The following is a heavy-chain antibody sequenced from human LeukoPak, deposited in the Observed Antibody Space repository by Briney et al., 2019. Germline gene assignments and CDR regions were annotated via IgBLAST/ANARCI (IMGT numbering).Heavy chain of an antibody. Sequence: HSETLSLTCTVSGGSISSSSYYWGWIRQPPGKGLEWIGSIHYSGSTNYNPSLKSRVTISADTSKNQFSLKLSSVTAADTAVYYCGRVYVWGSYRHIDSWGQGTLVTVSS. CDR1: GGSISSSSYY. V-gene: IGHV4-39*01. CDR2: IHYSGST. CDR3: GRVYVWGSYRHIDS. J-gene: IGHJ4*02. D-gene: IGHD3-16*02.